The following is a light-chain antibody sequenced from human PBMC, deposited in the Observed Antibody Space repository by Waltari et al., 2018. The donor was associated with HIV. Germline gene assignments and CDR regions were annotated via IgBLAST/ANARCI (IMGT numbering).Light chain of an antibody. CDR2: KDS. CDR3: QSADSSGTYRV. Sequence: SYELTQPPSVPVSPGQTARITCPGDALPKQYAYWYQPKPGQAPVLVIYKDSERPSGIPERFSGSSSGTTVTLTISGVQAEDEADYYCQSADSSGTYRVFGGGTKLTVL. V-gene: IGLV3-25*03. CDR1: ALPKQY. J-gene: IGLJ3*02.